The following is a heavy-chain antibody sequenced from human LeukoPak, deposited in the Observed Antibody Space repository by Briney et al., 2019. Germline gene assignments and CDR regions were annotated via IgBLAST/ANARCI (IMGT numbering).Heavy chain of an antibody. Sequence: SQTLSLTCTVSGDSVSSISYYWSWIRQHPGKGLEWIGCIYYSGGTYYNPSLKSRITISVYTSKNQFSLKLSSVTAADTAVYYCARGYSYIYYYYYGMDVWGQGTTVTVSS. D-gene: IGHD5-18*01. CDR2: IYYSGGT. CDR1: GDSVSSISYY. J-gene: IGHJ6*02. CDR3: ARGYSYIYYYYYGMDV. V-gene: IGHV4-31*03.